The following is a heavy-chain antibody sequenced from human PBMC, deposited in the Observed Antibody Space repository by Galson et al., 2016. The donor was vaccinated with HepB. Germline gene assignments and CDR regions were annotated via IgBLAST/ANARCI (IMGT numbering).Heavy chain of an antibody. CDR2: FYSDDNT. Sequence: SLRLSCAASGFTASNNYMIWVRQAPGKALECVSLFYSDDNTHYADSVRGRFTISRDNSKNSLYLHMNNLRAEDTAMYYCAKWRTPGIIVYWGQGTLVTVSS. D-gene: IGHD3-10*01. CDR1: GFTASNNY. V-gene: IGHV3-53*01. CDR3: AKWRTPGIIVY. J-gene: IGHJ4*02.